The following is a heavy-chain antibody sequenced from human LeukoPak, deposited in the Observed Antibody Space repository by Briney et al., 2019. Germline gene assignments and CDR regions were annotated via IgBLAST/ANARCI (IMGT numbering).Heavy chain of an antibody. Sequence: GGSLRLSCAASGFTFSSYAMSWVRQAPGKGLEWVSVIYSGGSTYYADSVKGRFTISRDNSKNTLYLQMNSLRAEDTAVYYCAINFEMAYYAYWGQGTLVTVSS. CDR1: GFTFSSYA. CDR2: IYSGGST. CDR3: AINFEMAYYAY. V-gene: IGHV3-53*01. D-gene: IGHD5-24*01. J-gene: IGHJ4*02.